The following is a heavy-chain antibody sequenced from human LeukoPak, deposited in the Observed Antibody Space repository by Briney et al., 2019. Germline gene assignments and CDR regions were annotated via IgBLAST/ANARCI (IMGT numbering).Heavy chain of an antibody. J-gene: IGHJ4*02. CDR2: LSGSGGST. Sequence: QPGGTLRLSCAASGFTFSSYGMSWVRQAPGKGLEWVSALSGSGGSTNYADSVKGRFTISRDNSKNTLYLQMNSLRAEDTAVYYCAKAGRYCSGGNCYLFDYWGQGTLVTVSS. V-gene: IGHV3-23*01. CDR1: GFTFSSYG. D-gene: IGHD2-15*01. CDR3: AKAGRYCSGGNCYLFDY.